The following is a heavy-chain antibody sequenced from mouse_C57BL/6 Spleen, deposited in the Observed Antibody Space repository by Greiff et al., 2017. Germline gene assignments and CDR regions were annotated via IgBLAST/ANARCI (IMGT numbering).Heavy chain of an antibody. J-gene: IGHJ4*01. CDR3: ESSITRVDDYYAMDY. CDR2: IYPGSGST. CDR1: GYTFTSYW. D-gene: IGHD1-1*01. Sequence: QVQLQQPGAELVKPGASVKMSCKASGYTFTSYWITWVKQRPGQGLEWIGDIYPGSGSTNYTEKFKSKATLTVDTSSSTAYMQLSSLTSEDSAVXAFESSITRVDDYYAMDYWGQGTSVTVSS. V-gene: IGHV1-55*01.